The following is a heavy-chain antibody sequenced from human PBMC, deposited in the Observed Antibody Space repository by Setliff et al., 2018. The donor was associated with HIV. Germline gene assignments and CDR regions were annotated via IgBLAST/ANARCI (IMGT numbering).Heavy chain of an antibody. CDR2: ISSSGTT. Sequence: SETLSLTCTVSNVSINSYYWSWIRQPAGRALEWIGRISSSGTTNYNPSLKSRVKTSIDTSKNQFSLKLSSVTAADTAVYYCRSGEWGEEVDYWGQGTLVTVSS. J-gene: IGHJ4*02. CDR1: NVSINSYY. V-gene: IGHV4-4*07. D-gene: IGHD3-16*01. CDR3: RSGEWGEEVDY.